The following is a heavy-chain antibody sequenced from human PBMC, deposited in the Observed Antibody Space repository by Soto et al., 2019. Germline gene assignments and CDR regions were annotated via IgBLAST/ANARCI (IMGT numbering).Heavy chain of an antibody. Sequence: GESLRISCKGSGYSFTSYWIGWVRQMPGKGLEWMGIIYPGDSDTRYSTSFQGQVTISADKSISTACLEWSSLKASDTAMYYFAKHSNAYYYDFWSGYWAYWGQGTLVTVS. CDR3: AKHSNAYYYDFWSGYWAY. V-gene: IGHV5-51*01. J-gene: IGHJ4*02. CDR2: IYPGDSDT. CDR1: GYSFTSYW. D-gene: IGHD3-3*01.